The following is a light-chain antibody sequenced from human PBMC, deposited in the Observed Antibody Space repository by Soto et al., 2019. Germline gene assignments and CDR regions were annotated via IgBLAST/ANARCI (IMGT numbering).Light chain of an antibody. V-gene: IGKV1-5*03. Sequence: DIQMTQSPSTLSASLGDRVTITCRASQSISSWLAWYQQKPGKAPKLLIYKASSLESGVPSRFSGSGSETEFTLTINSLQPDDSATYYCQQYHSYWWTFGQGTKVDI. CDR3: QQYHSYWWT. J-gene: IGKJ1*01. CDR1: QSISSW. CDR2: KAS.